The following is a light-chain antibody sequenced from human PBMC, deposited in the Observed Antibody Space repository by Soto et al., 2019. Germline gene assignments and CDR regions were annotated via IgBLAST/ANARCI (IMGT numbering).Light chain of an antibody. V-gene: IGKV1-39*01. J-gene: IGKJ5*01. CDR3: QQSYSSPRT. Sequence: DIQMTQSPSSLSASVGDSVTITCRTSQTVSTYLNWYQQKPGKAPRLLIYATSSLQSGVPSTFSGSGSGTDFTLTINNLQPEDSATYYCQQSYSSPRTFGQGTRLEIK. CDR2: ATS. CDR1: QTVSTY.